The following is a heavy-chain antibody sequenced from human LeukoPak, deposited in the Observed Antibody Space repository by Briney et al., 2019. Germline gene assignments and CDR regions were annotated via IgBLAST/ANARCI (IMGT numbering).Heavy chain of an antibody. Sequence: ASVKVSCKASGYSFTTYGITWVRQAPGQGLEWMGWISAYNGNTNYAQKLQGRVTVTTDTSTSTAYMELRSLTSDDTAVYYCARDMIAARPNWFDPWGQGTLVTVSS. CDR1: GYSFTTYG. V-gene: IGHV1-18*01. J-gene: IGHJ5*02. D-gene: IGHD6-6*01. CDR2: ISAYNGNT. CDR3: ARDMIAARPNWFDP.